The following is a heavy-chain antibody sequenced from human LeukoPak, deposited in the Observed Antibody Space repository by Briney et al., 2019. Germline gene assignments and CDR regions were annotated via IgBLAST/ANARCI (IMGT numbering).Heavy chain of an antibody. CDR2: INQDGNDK. J-gene: IGHJ4*02. Sequence: GGSLRLSCAASGFTFSNYWMTWVRQAPGRGLEWVANINQDGNDKYYVDSVKGRFTISRDNAENSLYLQMNSLSAEDTAVYYCARDATRGGDFDYWGQGTLVTVSS. D-gene: IGHD3-16*01. CDR3: ARDATRGGDFDY. V-gene: IGHV3-7*01. CDR1: GFTFSNYW.